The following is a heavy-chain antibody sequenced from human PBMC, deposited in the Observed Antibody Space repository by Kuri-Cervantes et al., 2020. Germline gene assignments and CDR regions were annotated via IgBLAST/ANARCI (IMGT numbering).Heavy chain of an antibody. Sequence: GESLKISCAASGFTFNEYYMGWIRQAPGKGLEWVSYISNSGSTTYYADSVKGRFTISRDNAKNSLYLQMNSLRDEDTAVYYCARDYHGSGIFDYWGQGTLVTVSS. D-gene: IGHD3-10*01. V-gene: IGHV3-11*04. CDR3: ARDYHGSGIFDY. CDR1: GFTFNEYY. J-gene: IGHJ4*02. CDR2: ISNSGSTT.